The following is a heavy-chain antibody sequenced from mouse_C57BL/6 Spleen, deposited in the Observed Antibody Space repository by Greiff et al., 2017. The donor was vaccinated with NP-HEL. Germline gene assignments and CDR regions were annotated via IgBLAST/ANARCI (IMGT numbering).Heavy chain of an antibody. J-gene: IGHJ3*01. D-gene: IGHD1-1*01. CDR2: ISSGSSTI. CDR3: ARPHFTTVVAPGFAY. CDR1: GFTFSDYG. Sequence: EVKLVESGGGLVKPGGSLKLSCAASGFTFSDYGMHWVRQAPEKGLEWVAYISSGSSTIYYADTVKGRFTISRENAKNTLFLQMTSLRSEDTAMYYCARPHFTTVVAPGFAYWGQGTLVTVSA. V-gene: IGHV5-17*01.